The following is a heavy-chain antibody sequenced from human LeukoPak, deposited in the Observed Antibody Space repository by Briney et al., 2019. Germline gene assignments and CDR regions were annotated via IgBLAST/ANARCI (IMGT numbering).Heavy chain of an antibody. V-gene: IGHV1-69*13. CDR1: GGTFSSYA. CDR2: IIPLFGTA. Sequence: SVKVSCKASGGTFSSYAISWVRQAPGQGLEWMGGIIPLFGTAKYAQKFQGRVTITADESTSTAYMELSSLRSEDTAVYYCARERGGDYGDYDPAWTYAPDAFDIWGQGTMVTVSS. CDR3: ARERGGDYGDYDPAWTYAPDAFDI. J-gene: IGHJ3*02. D-gene: IGHD4-17*01.